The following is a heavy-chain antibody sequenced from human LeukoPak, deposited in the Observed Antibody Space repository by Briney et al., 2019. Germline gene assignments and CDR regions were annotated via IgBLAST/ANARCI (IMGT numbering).Heavy chain of an antibody. CDR2: IRSIAYGGTA. Sequence: GGSLRLSCTGSGFIFGDYAMNWVRQAPGKGREGVGVIRSIAYGGTAEYAASVKGRFTISRDDSKSIAYLQMCNLKTEDRAVYYCTSDEGEDTSYWGQGTLVTVSS. D-gene: IGHD1-26*01. CDR3: TSDEGEDTSY. J-gene: IGHJ4*02. V-gene: IGHV3-49*04. CDR1: GFIFGDYA.